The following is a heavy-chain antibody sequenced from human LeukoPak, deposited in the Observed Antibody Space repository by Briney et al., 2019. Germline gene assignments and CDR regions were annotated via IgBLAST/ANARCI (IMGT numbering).Heavy chain of an antibody. J-gene: IGHJ4*02. CDR1: GFTFINYG. CDR2: ISYDGTNK. Sequence: PGGSLRLSCAASGFTFINYGMHWVRQAPGKGLEWVAVISYDGTNKYYADSVKGRFTISRDNSKNTLYLQMNSLKTDDTAVYYCANYGDYQYFDYWGQETPVTVSS. CDR3: ANYGDYQYFDY. V-gene: IGHV3-30*18. D-gene: IGHD4-17*01.